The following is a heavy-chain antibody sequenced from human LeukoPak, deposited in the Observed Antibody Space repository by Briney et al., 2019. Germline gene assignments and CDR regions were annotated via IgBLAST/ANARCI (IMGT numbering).Heavy chain of an antibody. CDR1: VFTFCSYA. CDR2: LRGNGDT. J-gene: IGHJ4*02. V-gene: IGHV3-23*01. CDR3: AKASWVSSADAVL. Sequence: GGSQTLSRTASVFTFCSYAMSWVREAPPRGQEGVSSLRGNGDTFYADFVKGRFTLSRDESRNTVYLQLNNLRVEDTAVYYCAKASWVSSADAVLWGQGTVVTVSS. D-gene: IGHD3-16*01.